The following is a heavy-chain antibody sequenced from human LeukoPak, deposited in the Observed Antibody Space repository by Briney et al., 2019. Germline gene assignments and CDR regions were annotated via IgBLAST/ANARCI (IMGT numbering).Heavy chain of an antibody. V-gene: IGHV3-30*02. CDR1: GFTFSSYA. D-gene: IGHD4-17*01. J-gene: IGHJ3*01. CDR3: AKDEDYGDYGAFDF. Sequence: GRSLRLSCAASGFTFSSYAMHWVRQAPGKGLEWVTFIRYDGTNIYYADSVKGRFTISRDNSKNTLYLQMNSLRAEDTAFSYCAKDEDYGDYGAFDFWGQGTMVTVSS. CDR2: IRYDGTNI.